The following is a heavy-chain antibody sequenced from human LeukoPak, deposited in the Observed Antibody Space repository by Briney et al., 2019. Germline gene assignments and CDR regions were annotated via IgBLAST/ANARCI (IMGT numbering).Heavy chain of an antibody. CDR3: ARGIKGSGYLFDY. CDR1: GFTFSSYT. J-gene: IGHJ4*02. D-gene: IGHD3-22*01. CDR2: ISYDGSNK. V-gene: IGHV3-30*01. Sequence: GGSLRLSCAASGFTFSSYTMNWVRQAPGQGLEWVAVISYDGSNKYYADSVKGRFTISRDNSKNTLYLQMNSLRAEDTAVDYGARGIKGSGYLFDYWGQGTLVTVSS.